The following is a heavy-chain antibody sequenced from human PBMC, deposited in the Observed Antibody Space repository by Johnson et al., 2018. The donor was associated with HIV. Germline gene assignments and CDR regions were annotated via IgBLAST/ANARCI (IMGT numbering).Heavy chain of an antibody. J-gene: IGHJ3*02. V-gene: IGHV3-15*01. CDR3: AKGVRVGATDAFDI. Sequence: VQLVESGGDLVQPGRSLRLSCTASGFTFSNAWMSWVRQAPGKGLEWVGRIKSKTDGGTTDYAAPVKGRFTISRDDSKNTLYLHMNSLKTEDTAVYRCAKGVRVGATDAFDIWGQGTMVTVSS. CDR1: GFTFSNAW. CDR2: IKSKTDGGTT. D-gene: IGHD1-26*01.